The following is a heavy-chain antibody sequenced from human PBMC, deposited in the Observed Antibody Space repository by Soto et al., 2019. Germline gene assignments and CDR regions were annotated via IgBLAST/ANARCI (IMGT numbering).Heavy chain of an antibody. CDR2: IWNDGSKK. V-gene: IGHV3-33*01. D-gene: IGHD1-1*01. J-gene: IGHJ4*02. CDR3: VTGNQGFVDY. CDR1: GFTFRTFG. Sequence: QVLLVETGGGVVQPGRSLRLSCAASGFTFRTFGMHWVRQAPGKGLEWVSVIWNDGSKKFYADSVKGRFTISMDNSNNTLYLKMDSLRPEDTAVYYCVTGNQGFVDYWGQGTLVTVSS.